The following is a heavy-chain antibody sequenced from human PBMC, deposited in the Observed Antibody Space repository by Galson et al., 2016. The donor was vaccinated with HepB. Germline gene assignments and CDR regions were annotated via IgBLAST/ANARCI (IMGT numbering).Heavy chain of an antibody. D-gene: IGHD3-10*01. V-gene: IGHV4-59*01. CDR1: GGSISSYY. Sequence: ETLSLTCTVSGGSISSYYWSWIRQSPRKGLEWIGYIYYTGTTNYNPSLKSRVTISVDKSNNEFSLKLISVTAADTAVYYCARDTFGKDDYWGQGTLVTVSS. J-gene: IGHJ4*02. CDR3: ARDTFGKDDY. CDR2: IYYTGTT.